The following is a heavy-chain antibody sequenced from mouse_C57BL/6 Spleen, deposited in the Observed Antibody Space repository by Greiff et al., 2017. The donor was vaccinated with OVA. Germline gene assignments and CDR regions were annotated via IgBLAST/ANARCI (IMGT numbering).Heavy chain of an antibody. D-gene: IGHD3-2*02. CDR2: IYPGDGDT. V-gene: IGHV1-82*01. CDR3: ARSLDSSGYDAMDY. CDR1: GYAFSSSW. J-gene: IGHJ4*01. Sequence: LVESGPELVKPGASVKISCKASGYAFSSSWMNWVKQRPGKGLEWIGRIYPGDGDTNYNGKFKGKATLTADKSSSTAYMQLSSLTSEDSAVYVCARSLDSSGYDAMDYWGQGTSVTVSS.